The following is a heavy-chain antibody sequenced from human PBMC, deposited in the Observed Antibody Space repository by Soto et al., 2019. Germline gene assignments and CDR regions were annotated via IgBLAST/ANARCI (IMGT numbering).Heavy chain of an antibody. Sequence: GGSLRLSCAASGFTFTSYAMNWVRQAPGKGLEWVSTISGSGGATYYADSVKGRFTISRDNSKNTLYLQMNSLRAEDTAVYYCAKDDNWNYGGMDVWGQGTTVTVSS. CDR1: GFTFTSYA. D-gene: IGHD1-7*01. CDR2: ISGSGGAT. V-gene: IGHV3-23*01. J-gene: IGHJ6*02. CDR3: AKDDNWNYGGMDV.